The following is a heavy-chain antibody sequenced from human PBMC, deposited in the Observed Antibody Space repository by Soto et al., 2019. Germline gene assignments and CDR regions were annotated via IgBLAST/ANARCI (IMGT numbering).Heavy chain of an antibody. CDR3: ATEVARDGYNSVVY. J-gene: IGHJ4*02. V-gene: IGHV1-24*01. CDR2: FDPEDGET. CDR1: GYTLTELS. D-gene: IGHD5-12*01. Sequence: GASVKVSCKVSGYTLTELSMHWVRQAPGKGLEWMGGFDPEDGETIYAQKFQGRVTMTEDTSTDTAYMELSSLRSEDTAVYYCATEVARDGYNSVVYWGQGTLVTVSS.